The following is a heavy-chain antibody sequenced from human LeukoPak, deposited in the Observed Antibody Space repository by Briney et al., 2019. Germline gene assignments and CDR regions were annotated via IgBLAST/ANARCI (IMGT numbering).Heavy chain of an antibody. V-gene: IGHV3-7*01. D-gene: IGHD3-22*01. CDR3: ARDFSQLDYYDSSASDY. J-gene: IGHJ4*02. CDR1: GFTFSSYW. CDR2: IKQDGSEK. Sequence: GGSLRLSCAASGFTFSSYWMSWVRQAPGKGLEWVANIKQDGSEKYYVDSVKGRFTISRDNAKNSLYLQMNSLRAEDTAVYYCARDFSQLDYYDSSASDYWGQGTLVTVSS.